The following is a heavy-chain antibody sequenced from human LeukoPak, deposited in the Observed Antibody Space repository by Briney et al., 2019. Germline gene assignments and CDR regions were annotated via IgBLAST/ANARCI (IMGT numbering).Heavy chain of an antibody. D-gene: IGHD6-19*01. CDR3: ARPHSSGWYGGFDI. V-gene: IGHV4-59*08. J-gene: IGHJ3*02. CDR1: GGSITGYY. Sequence: SETLSLTCTVSGGSITGYYWSWIRQPPGKGLEWIGYIYYSGSTSYNPSLKSRVTISLDTSKNQFSLKRRSVTAADTAVYYCARPHSSGWYGGFDIWGQGTMVTVSS. CDR2: IYYSGST.